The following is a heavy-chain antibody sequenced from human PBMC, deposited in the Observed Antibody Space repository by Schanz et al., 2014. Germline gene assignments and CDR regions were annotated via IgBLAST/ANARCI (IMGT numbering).Heavy chain of an antibody. CDR3: ARDGYSVVVISPTESFDI. CDR1: GFTFSTHA. V-gene: IGHV3-33*08. J-gene: IGHJ3*02. D-gene: IGHD2-21*01. CDR2: IGTSGGT. Sequence: VQLVESGGGVVQPGRSLRLSCAASGFTFSTHAMHWVRQAPGKGLEWVSTIGTSGGTNYAESVKGRFTISRDNSKNTLYLQMNSLRAEDTAVYYCARDGYSVVVISPTESFDIWGQGTMVTVSP.